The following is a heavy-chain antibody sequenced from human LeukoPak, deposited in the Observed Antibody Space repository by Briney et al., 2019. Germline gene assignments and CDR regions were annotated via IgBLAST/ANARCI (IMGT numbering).Heavy chain of an antibody. D-gene: IGHD1-14*01. V-gene: IGHV3-30*04. CDR2: ISYDESKI. CDR1: GFTFSSYA. J-gene: IGHJ4*02. Sequence: GGSLRLSCAASGFTFSSYAMHWVRQAPGKGLEWVALISYDESKIHYADSVKGRFTISRDNSENTLFLRMNSLRAEDTAVYYCAKATGYLLWGQGTLVIVSS. CDR3: AKATGYLL.